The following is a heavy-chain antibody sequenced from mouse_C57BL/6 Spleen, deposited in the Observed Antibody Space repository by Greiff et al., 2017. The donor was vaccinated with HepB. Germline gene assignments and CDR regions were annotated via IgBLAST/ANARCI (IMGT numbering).Heavy chain of an antibody. CDR1: GYSITSGYY. D-gene: IGHD2-1*01. V-gene: IGHV3-6*01. CDR2: ISYDGSN. Sequence: DVQLQESGPGLVKPSQSLSLPCSVTGYSITSGYYWNWIRQFPGNKLEWMGYISYDGSNNYNPSLKNRISITRDTSKNQFFLKLNSVTTEDTATYYCAREGIYYGNYALFDYWGQGTTLTVSS. J-gene: IGHJ2*01. CDR3: AREGIYYGNYALFDY.